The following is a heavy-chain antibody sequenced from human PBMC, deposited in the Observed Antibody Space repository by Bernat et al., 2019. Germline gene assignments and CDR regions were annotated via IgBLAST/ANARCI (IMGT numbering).Heavy chain of an antibody. D-gene: IGHD6-6*01. V-gene: IGHV4-34*01. CDR1: GGSFRDHH. J-gene: IGHJ4*02. CDR3: ARGAAPRPMFDS. Sequence: QVELQQWGAGLLKPSETLSLTCAVYGGSFRDHHWSWIRQPPGKGLEWIGEINHSGSANQNPSLRSRVTILVDTSKNQFSRKLTSVTAAGTAVYYCARGAAPRPMFDSWGRGNLVTVS. CDR2: INHSGSA.